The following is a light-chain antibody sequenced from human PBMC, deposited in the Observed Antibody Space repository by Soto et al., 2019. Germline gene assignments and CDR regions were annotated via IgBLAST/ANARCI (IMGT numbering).Light chain of an antibody. CDR1: QSISSW. CDR2: DAS. V-gene: IGKV1-5*01. CDR3: QEGSTLLT. Sequence: DIQMTQSPSTLSASVGDRVTITCRASQSISSWLAWYQQKPGKAPKLLIYDASSLESGVPSRFSGSGSGTHFTLTISSLQPEDFATYYCQEGSTLLTFGGGTKVDI. J-gene: IGKJ4*01.